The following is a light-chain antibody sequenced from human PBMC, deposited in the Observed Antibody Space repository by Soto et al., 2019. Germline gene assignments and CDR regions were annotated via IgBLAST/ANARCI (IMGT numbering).Light chain of an antibody. Sequence: QSALTQPASVSGSPGQSITISCTGTSSDVGGYNYVSWYQQHPGKAPKLMIYEVSNRPSGVSNRFSGSKSGNTASLTISGLQAEHEADYYCSSYTSSSTLRVFGGGTKLAVL. CDR1: SSDVGGYNY. V-gene: IGLV2-14*01. J-gene: IGLJ3*02. CDR3: SSYTSSSTLRV. CDR2: EVS.